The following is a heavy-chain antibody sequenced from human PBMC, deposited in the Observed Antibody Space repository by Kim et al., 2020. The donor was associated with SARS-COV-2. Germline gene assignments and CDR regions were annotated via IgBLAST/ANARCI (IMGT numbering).Heavy chain of an antibody. Sequence: GGSLRLSCAASGFTFSSYWIHWVRQVPGKGLMWVSYVNNDGSVTSYADSVKGRFTSYRDNAKKALYLHGRSLRAEDTGIYYCARGMFGAATPDYWGQGTLVTVSS. V-gene: IGHV3-74*01. CDR1: GFTFSSYW. J-gene: IGHJ4*02. D-gene: IGHD3-10*02. CDR3: ARGMFGAATPDY. CDR2: VNNDGSVT.